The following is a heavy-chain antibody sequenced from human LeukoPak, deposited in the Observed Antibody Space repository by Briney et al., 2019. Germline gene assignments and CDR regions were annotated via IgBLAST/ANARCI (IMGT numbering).Heavy chain of an antibody. Sequence: SETLSLTCTVSGGSISSSSYYWGWIRQPPGKGLEWIGSIYYTGSTYYNPSLKSRVTISVDTSKNQFSLKLSSVTAADTAVYFCARHRYYDTSGARGMHWFDPWGQGTLVTVSS. CDR1: GGSISSSSYY. J-gene: IGHJ5*02. V-gene: IGHV4-39*01. CDR3: ARHRYYDTSGARGMHWFDP. CDR2: IYYTGST. D-gene: IGHD3-22*01.